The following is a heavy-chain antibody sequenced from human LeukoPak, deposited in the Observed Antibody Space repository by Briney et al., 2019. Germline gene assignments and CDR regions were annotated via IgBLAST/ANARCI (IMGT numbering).Heavy chain of an antibody. Sequence: PSETLSLTCTVSGGSISSSSYYWGWIRQPPGKGLEWIGSIYYSGSTYYNPSLKSRVTISVDTSKNQFSLKLSSVTAADTAVYYCASGALVGAPAGAFDIWGQGTMVTVSS. D-gene: IGHD1-26*01. CDR3: ASGALVGAPAGAFDI. CDR1: GGSISSSSYY. J-gene: IGHJ3*02. V-gene: IGHV4-39*01. CDR2: IYYSGST.